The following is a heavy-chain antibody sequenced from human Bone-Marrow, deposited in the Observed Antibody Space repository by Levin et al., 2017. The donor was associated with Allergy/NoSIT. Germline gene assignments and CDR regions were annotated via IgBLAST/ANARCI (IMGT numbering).Heavy chain of an antibody. CDR3: GAGHSRDPIDY. CDR2: FYNTESI. D-gene: IGHD5-18*01. CDR1: GGPISSYY. V-gene: IGHV4-4*09. J-gene: IGHJ4*02. Sequence: PSETLSLTCIVSGGPISSYYWSWIRQPPGKGLEWIGYFYNTESINYNPSLKSRVTISVVTSKNQVSLNLQSVTAADTAVYYCGAGHSRDPIDYWGQGTLVTVSS.